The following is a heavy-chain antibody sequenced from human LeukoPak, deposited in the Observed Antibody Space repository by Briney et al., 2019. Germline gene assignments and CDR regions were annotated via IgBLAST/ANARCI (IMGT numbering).Heavy chain of an antibody. J-gene: IGHJ1*01. CDR1: GFTFSSYA. Sequence: PGGSLRRSCAASGFTFSSYAMHWVRQAPGKGLEWVTVISYDGSNEYYADSVKGRITISRDNSKDTLYLQMNSLRAEDTAVYYCASGGDTDSRYFKYWGQGTLVTVSS. V-gene: IGHV3-30-3*01. D-gene: IGHD3-22*01. CDR2: ISYDGSNE. CDR3: ASGGDTDSRYFKY.